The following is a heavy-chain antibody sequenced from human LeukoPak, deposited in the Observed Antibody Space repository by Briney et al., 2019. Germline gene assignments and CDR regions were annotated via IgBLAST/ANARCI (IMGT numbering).Heavy chain of an antibody. CDR1: GFTVSSNY. D-gene: IGHD2-2*02. V-gene: IGHV3-53*01. CDR3: ARDPGGPHTVKWDAFDI. CDR2: IYGGGST. J-gene: IGHJ3*02. Sequence: GGSLRLSCAASGFTVSSNYMSWVRQAPGKGLEWVSVIYGGGSTYYADSVKGRFTISRDNSKNTLYLQMNSLRAEDTAVYYCARDPGGPHTVKWDAFDIWGQGTMVTVSS.